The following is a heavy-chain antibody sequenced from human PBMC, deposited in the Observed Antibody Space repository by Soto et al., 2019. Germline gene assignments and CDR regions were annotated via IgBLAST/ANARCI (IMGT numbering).Heavy chain of an antibody. Sequence: SETLSLTCAVYGGSFSGYYWSWIRQPPGKGLEWIGEINHSGSTNYNPSLKSRVTISVDTSKNQFSLKLSSVTAADTAVYYCARVGRRGSYYYYYMDVWGKGTTVTVSS. CDR2: INHSGST. D-gene: IGHD1-26*01. J-gene: IGHJ6*03. CDR1: GGSFSGYY. V-gene: IGHV4-34*01. CDR3: ARVGRRGSYYYYYMDV.